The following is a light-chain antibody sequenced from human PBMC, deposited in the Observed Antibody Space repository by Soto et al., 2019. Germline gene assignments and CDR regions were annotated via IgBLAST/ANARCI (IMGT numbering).Light chain of an antibody. V-gene: IGKV3D-20*02. Sequence: EIMMTQSPVTLSVSPGERATLCCRASQSVSSYYLAWYQQKPGQAPRLLIYAASSRATGIPDRFSGSGSGTDFTLTISSLEPEDFAVYYCQQRSNWPPWTFGQGTKVDIK. CDR1: QSVSSYY. J-gene: IGKJ1*01. CDR3: QQRSNWPPWT. CDR2: AAS.